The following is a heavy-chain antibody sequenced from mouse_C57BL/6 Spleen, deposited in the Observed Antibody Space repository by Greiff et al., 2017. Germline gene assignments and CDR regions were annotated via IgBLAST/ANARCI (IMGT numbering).Heavy chain of an antibody. V-gene: IGHV1-53*01. CDR2: INPSNGGT. J-gene: IGHJ3*01. D-gene: IGHD2-1*01. CDR3: ARSPIYYAAWFAY. Sequence: QVQLQQPGTELVKPGASVKLSCKASGYTFTSYWMHWVKQRPGQGLEWIGNINPSNGGTNYNEKFKSKATLTVDESSSTAYMQLSSLTSEDSAVYYYARSPIYYAAWFAYWGQGTLVTVSA. CDR1: GYTFTSYW.